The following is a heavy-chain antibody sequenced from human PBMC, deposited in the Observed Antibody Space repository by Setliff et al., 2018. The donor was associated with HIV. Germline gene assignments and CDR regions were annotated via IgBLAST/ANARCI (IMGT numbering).Heavy chain of an antibody. CDR1: GGSISSHY. D-gene: IGHD5-12*01. CDR3: ARVVPREVAPGGFDI. J-gene: IGHJ3*02. Sequence: PSETLSLTCTVSGGSISSHYWSWIRQPPGKGLEWIAYIYYSGTTSYNPSLKSRVTISVDTSKNQFSLKLTSVTAADTAVYFCARVVPREVAPGGFDIWGQGTMVTVSS. V-gene: IGHV4-59*08. CDR2: IYYSGTT.